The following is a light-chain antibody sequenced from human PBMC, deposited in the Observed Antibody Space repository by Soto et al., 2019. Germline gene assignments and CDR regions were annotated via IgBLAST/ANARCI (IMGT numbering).Light chain of an antibody. CDR1: NIGSKS. CDR3: QVWDSSSDHDVV. V-gene: IGLV3-21*04. CDR2: YDS. J-gene: IGLJ2*01. Sequence: SYELTQPPSVSVAPGKTARITRGGNNIGSKSVHWYQQKPGQAPVLVIYYDSDRPSGIPERFSGSNSGNTATLTISRVEAGDEADYYCQVWDSSSDHDVVFGGGTKLTVL.